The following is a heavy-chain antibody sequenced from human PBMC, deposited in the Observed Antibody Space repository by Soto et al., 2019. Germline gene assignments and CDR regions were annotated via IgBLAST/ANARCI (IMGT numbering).Heavy chain of an antibody. V-gene: IGHV4-34*01. CDR1: GGSFSGYY. D-gene: IGHD2-2*01. J-gene: IGHJ4*02. CDR2: INHSGST. CDR3: ARRPDVVVPAAYYFDY. Sequence: PSETLSLTCAVYGGSFSGYYWSWIRQPPGKGLEWIGEINHSGSTNYNPSLKSRVTISVDTSKNQFSLKLSSVTAADTAVYYCARRPDVVVPAAYYFDYWGQGTLVTVSS.